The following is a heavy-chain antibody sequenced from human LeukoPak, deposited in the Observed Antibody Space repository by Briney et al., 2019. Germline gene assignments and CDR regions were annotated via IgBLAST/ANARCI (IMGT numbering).Heavy chain of an antibody. J-gene: IGHJ4*02. CDR3: ARDKGTY. V-gene: IGHV3-11*06. CDR1: GFTFSDHH. Sequence: GGSLRLSCAASGFTFSDHHMSWVRQAPGKGLEWVSDITSTSSSRNYADSVKGRFTISRDNPKKSLYLQMNSLRAEDTAVYYCARDKGTYWGQGTLVTVSS. CDR2: ITSTSSSR.